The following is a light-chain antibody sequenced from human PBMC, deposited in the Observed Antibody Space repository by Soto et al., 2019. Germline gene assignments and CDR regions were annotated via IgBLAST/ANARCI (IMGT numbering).Light chain of an antibody. CDR2: HTS. CDR3: QECNIWPRCT. V-gene: IGKV3-15*01. Sequence: VMTQSPATLFVSPGERVILSCRASQSIGSNFAWCQQKPGQPPRLLIYHTSTRAPDIPPRFSGSGSGTEFTLTISSLQSEDFGIYFCQECNIWPRCTFGQGTKLQIK. CDR1: QSIGSN. J-gene: IGKJ2*02.